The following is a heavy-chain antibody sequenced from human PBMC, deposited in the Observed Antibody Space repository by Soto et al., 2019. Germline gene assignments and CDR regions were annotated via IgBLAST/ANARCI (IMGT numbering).Heavy chain of an antibody. CDR1: GGTISSWY. J-gene: IGHJ4*02. CDR2: IYYSGST. CDR3: AKRYWSPINY. V-gene: IGHV4-59*08. D-gene: IGHD2-15*01. Sequence: SETLSLTCTVSGGTISSWYRSWIRQPPGKGLEWIGYIYYSGSTNCNPSLKSRVTISVDTSKNQFSLKLSSVTAADADLYFCAKRYWSPINYCGQGTLVTV.